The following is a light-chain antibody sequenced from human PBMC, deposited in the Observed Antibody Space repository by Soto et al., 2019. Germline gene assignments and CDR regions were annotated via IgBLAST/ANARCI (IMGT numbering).Light chain of an antibody. CDR3: QKYSSVPF. V-gene: IGKV1-27*01. CDR1: QGIRNY. CDR2: AAS. J-gene: IGKJ3*01. Sequence: DIQMTQSPTSLSASVGDRVTITCRASQGIRNYVAWYQQIPGKAPKLLIYAASTLQSGVPSRFSGSGSGTDLTLTINGLQPEDVATYSCQKYSSVPFFGPGTKVEIK.